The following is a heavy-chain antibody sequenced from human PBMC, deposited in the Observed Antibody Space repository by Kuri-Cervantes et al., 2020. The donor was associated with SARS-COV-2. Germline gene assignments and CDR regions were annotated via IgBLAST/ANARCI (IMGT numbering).Heavy chain of an antibody. Sequence: GGSLRLPCAASGFTFSIYWMSWVRQAPGKGLEGVANIKQDGSEKYYVDSVKGRFTISRDNAKNSLYLQMNSLRAEDTAVYYCTRPIDFYVSGSYRAWFDPWGRGTLVTVSS. V-gene: IGHV3-7*03. CDR1: GFTFSIYW. D-gene: IGHD3-10*01. CDR2: IKQDGSEK. J-gene: IGHJ5*02. CDR3: TRPIDFYVSGSYRAWFDP.